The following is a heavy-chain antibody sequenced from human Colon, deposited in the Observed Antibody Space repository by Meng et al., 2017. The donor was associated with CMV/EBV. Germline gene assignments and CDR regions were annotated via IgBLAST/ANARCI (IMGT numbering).Heavy chain of an antibody. J-gene: IGHJ6*02. D-gene: IGHD4-11*01. CDR3: AGESGLPNGMDV. CDR1: GFNFRTYE. CDR2: IYGGGIT. Sequence: GESLKISCAASGFNFRTYEMNWVRQAPGKGLEWVSVIYGGGITYYADSVKGRFTISRDNSKNTVLLQMNSLRAEDTAVYYCAGESGLPNGMDVWGRGTTVTVSS. V-gene: IGHV3-53*01.